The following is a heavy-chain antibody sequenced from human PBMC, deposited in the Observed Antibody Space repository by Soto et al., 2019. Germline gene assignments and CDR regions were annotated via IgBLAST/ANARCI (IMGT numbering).Heavy chain of an antibody. V-gene: IGHV5-51*01. CDR2: IFPRDSDT. J-gene: IGHJ4*02. CDR3: ARRGSLLQRIDY. Sequence: PGESLKISCQASGYTFTNYWIACVRHMPGRGLEWMGLIFPRDSDTRYNSSFEGQVTISSDRSIATAYLQWTSLKASDTAIYFCARRGSLLQRIDYWGQGTPVTVSS. D-gene: IGHD4-4*01. CDR1: GYTFTNYW.